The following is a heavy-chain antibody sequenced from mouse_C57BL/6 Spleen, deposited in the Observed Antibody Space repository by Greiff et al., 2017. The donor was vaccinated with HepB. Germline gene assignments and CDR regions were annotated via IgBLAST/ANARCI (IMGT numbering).Heavy chain of an antibody. CDR2: ISSGSSTI. D-gene: IGHD1-1*01. CDR3: ARLYGSSFLYAMDY. J-gene: IGHJ4*01. V-gene: IGHV5-17*01. CDR1: GFTFSDYG. Sequence: EVQLVESGGGLVKPGGSLKLSCAASGFTFSDYGMHWVRQAPEKGLEWVAYISSGSSTIYYADTVKGRFTISRDNAKNTLFLQMTSLRSEDTAMYYCARLYGSSFLYAMDYWGQGTSVTVSS.